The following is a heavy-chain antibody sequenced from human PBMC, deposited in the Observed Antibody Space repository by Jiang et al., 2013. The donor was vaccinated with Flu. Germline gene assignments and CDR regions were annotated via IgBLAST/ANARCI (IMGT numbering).Heavy chain of an antibody. J-gene: IGHJ4*02. Sequence: ANYAQKFQGRVTITADESTSTAYMELSSLRSEDTAVYYCARGEGGIAAAGTFDYWGQGTLVTVSS. CDR2: A. V-gene: IGHV1-69*01. CDR3: ARGEGGIAAAGTFDY. D-gene: IGHD6-13*01.